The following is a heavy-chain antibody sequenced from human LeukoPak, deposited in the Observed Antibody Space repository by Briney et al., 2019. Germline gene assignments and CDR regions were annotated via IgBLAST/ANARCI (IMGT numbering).Heavy chain of an antibody. D-gene: IGHD3-16*02. V-gene: IGHV3-7*03. CDR3: ARDLIVSFDAFDI. CDR2: IKQDGSEK. CDR1: GFTFSSYW. Sequence: GGSLRLSCAASGFTFSSYWMSWVRQAPGKGLEWVANIKQDGSEKYYVDSVKGRFTISRDNAKNSLYLQMNSLRAEDTAVYYCARDLIVSFDAFDIWGQGTMVIVS. J-gene: IGHJ3*02.